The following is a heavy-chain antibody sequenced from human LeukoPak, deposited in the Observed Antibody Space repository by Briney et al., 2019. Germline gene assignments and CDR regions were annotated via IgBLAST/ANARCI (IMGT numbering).Heavy chain of an antibody. D-gene: IGHD2-15*01. Sequence: SETLSLTCTVSTDSFSSYYWSWVRQPPGRGLEWIGNIYSNGSTNYNPSLKSRVTISVDTSKNQFSLKLSSVTAADTAVYYCASPLGYCSGGSCLDAFDIWGQGTMVTVSS. CDR3: ASPLGYCSGGSCLDAFDI. J-gene: IGHJ3*02. CDR2: IYSNGST. CDR1: TDSFSSYY. V-gene: IGHV4-59*12.